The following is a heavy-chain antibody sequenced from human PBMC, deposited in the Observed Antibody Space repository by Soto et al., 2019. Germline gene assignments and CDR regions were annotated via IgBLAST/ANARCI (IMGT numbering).Heavy chain of an antibody. D-gene: IGHD6-13*01. CDR1: GFTFSSYA. CDR2: ISGSGGST. V-gene: IGHV3-23*01. CDR3: AKDRIAADAFDI. Sequence: EVPLLESGGGLVQPGGSLRLSCAASGFTFSSYAMSWVRQAPGKGLEWVSAISGSGGSTYYADSVKGRFTISRDNSKNTLYLQMNSLRAEDTAVYYCAKDRIAADAFDIWGQGTMVTVSS. J-gene: IGHJ3*02.